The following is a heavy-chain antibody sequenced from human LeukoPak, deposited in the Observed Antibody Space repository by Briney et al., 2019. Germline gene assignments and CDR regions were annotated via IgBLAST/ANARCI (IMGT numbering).Heavy chain of an antibody. CDR2: INTNTGNP. D-gene: IGHD5-18*01. V-gene: IGHV7-4-1*02. J-gene: IGHJ4*02. CDR3: AREIGPRQLHLWASAFDY. CDR1: GYTFTSNG. Sequence: ASVKVSCKASGYTFTSNGLGWVRQAPGQGLEWMGWINTNTGNPTYAQGFTGRFVFSLDTSDNTPYLQISSLQAEDTAVYYCAREIGPRQLHLWASAFDYWGQGTLVTVSS.